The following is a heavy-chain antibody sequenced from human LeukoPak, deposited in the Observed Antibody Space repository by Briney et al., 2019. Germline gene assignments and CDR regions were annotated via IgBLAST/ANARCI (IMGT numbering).Heavy chain of an antibody. CDR1: GFTFSSYW. D-gene: IGHD6-19*01. J-gene: IGHJ4*02. Sequence: PGGSLRLSCAASGFTFSSYWMSWVRQAPGKGLEWVANIKQDGSEKYYVDSVKGRFTISRDNAKNSLYLQMNSLRAEDTAVYYCARERFLYSSGWASCNDYWGQGTLVTVSS. CDR2: IKQDGSEK. V-gene: IGHV3-7*01. CDR3: ARERFLYSSGWASCNDY.